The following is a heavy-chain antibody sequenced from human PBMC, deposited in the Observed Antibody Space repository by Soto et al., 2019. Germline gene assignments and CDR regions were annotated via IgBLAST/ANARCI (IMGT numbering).Heavy chain of an antibody. Sequence: QVQLVQSGAEVKEPRASMKVSCKASGYTFTSHAIHWVRQAPGQRLEWMGRINAGSGNTRYSEKFQFRVAMTRDTSATTAYMELSSLRSEDTGVYYCARAASIAASGIFFQHWGQGTPVIVSS. V-gene: IGHV1-3*01. CDR2: INAGSGNT. J-gene: IGHJ1*01. CDR3: ARAASIAASGIFFQH. D-gene: IGHD3-3*02. CDR1: GYTFTSHA.